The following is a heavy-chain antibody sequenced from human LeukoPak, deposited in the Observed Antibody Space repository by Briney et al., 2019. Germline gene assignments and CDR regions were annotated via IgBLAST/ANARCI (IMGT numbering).Heavy chain of an antibody. Sequence: RGALRLSCADSGVSVSVYSMSWVRQGPEKGPEWGSPISGSGDATYYADSVKGRFTISRDNSKNTLYLQMNSLRAEDTAVYYCAKDRQSRGSLGFDYWGQGALVIVSS. J-gene: IGHJ4*02. V-gene: IGHV3-23*01. CDR1: GVSVSVYS. CDR3: AKDRQSRGSLGFDY. D-gene: IGHD3-22*01. CDR2: ISGSGDAT.